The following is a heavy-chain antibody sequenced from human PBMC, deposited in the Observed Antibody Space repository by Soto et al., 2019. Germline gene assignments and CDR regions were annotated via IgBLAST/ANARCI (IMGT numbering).Heavy chain of an antibody. V-gene: IGHV3-30-3*01. CDR1: GFTFSSYA. J-gene: IGHJ4*02. CDR2: ISYDGSNK. D-gene: IGHD4-17*01. CDR3: ARGPTVVTRFDY. Sequence: GGSLRLSCAASGFTFSSYAMHWVRQAPRKGLEWVAVISYDGSNKYYADSVKGRFTISRDNSKNTLYLQMNSLRAEDTAVYYCARGPTVVTRFDYWGRGTLVTVSS.